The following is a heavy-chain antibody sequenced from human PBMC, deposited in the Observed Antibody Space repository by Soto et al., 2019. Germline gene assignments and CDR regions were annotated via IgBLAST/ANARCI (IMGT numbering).Heavy chain of an antibody. J-gene: IGHJ5*02. CDR3: ARVRVAANSTEYNWFDP. Sequence: QVQLVQSGAEVKKPGSSVKVSCKASGGTFSSYTISWVRQAPGQGLEWMGRIIPILGIANYAQKFQGSVTTTAEKSTSRAYRGLSSLRSEHTAVYYWARVRVAANSTEYNWFDPWGQGTLVTVSS. V-gene: IGHV1-69*02. CDR1: GGTFSSYT. CDR2: IIPILGIA. D-gene: IGHD2-15*01.